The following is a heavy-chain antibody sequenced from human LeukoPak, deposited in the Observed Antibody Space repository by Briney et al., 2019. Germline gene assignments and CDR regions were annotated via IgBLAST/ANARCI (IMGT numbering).Heavy chain of an antibody. CDR3: ARRQQWFKS. D-gene: IGHD5-24*01. J-gene: IGHJ4*02. CDR2: IYYSGST. CDR1: GGSISSRSDY. Sequence: PSETLSLTCTVSGGSISSRSDYWDWIRQPPGKGLEWIGSIYYSGSTYHNPSLRSRVTISVDTSKDQFSLRLRSVSAADTAVYYCARRQQWFKSWGQGTLVTVSS. V-gene: IGHV4-39*07.